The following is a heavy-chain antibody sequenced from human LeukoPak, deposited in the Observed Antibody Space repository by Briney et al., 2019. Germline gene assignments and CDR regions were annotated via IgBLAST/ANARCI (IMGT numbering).Heavy chain of an antibody. Sequence: SETLSLTCAVSGYSLSRGYYRGWIGQPPGKGLEWIGSLYHSGSTYYNPSLKSRVTISVATSKNQFSLKLSSVTAADTAVYYCARDYSSGVWYFDLWGRGTLVTVSS. CDR1: GYSLSRGYY. D-gene: IGHD6-25*01. CDR2: LYHSGST. J-gene: IGHJ2*01. V-gene: IGHV4-38-2*02. CDR3: ARDYSSGVWYFDL.